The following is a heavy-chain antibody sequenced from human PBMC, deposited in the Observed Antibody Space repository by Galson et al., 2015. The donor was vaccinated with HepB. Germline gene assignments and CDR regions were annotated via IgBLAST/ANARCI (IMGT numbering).Heavy chain of an antibody. CDR2: IYYSGST. CDR3: ARGADDAFDI. J-gene: IGHJ3*02. V-gene: IGHV4-39*01. CDR1: GGSISSSSYY. Sequence: TLSLTCTVSGGSISSSSYYWGWIRQPPGKGLEWIGSIYYSGSTYYNPSLKSRVTISVDTSKNQFSLKLSSVTAADTAVYYCARGADDAFDIWGQGTMVTVSS.